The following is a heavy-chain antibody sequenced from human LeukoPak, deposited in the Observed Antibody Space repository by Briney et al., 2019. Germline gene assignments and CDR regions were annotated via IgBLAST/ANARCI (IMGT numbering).Heavy chain of an antibody. CDR1: GYTFTSYY. CDR3: ARGLASIVVVITWFDP. D-gene: IGHD3-22*01. CDR2: INPNSGGT. J-gene: IGHJ5*02. V-gene: IGHV1-2*02. Sequence: GASVKVSCKASGYTFTSYYMHWVRQAPEQGLEWMGWINPNSGGTNYAQKFQGRVTMTRDTSISTAYMELSRLRSDDTAVYYCARGLASIVVVITWFDPWGQGTLVTVSS.